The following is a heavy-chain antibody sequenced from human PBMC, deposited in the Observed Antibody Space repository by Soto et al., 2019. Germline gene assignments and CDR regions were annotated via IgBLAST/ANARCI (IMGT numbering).Heavy chain of an antibody. D-gene: IGHD1-1*01. CDR2: ISDDGSTT. CDR1: GFTFSAYW. J-gene: IGHJ4*02. V-gene: IGHV3-74*01. CDR3: TRGPRVSSTGTGAH. Sequence: GPLRVSGQVSGFTFSAYWMHWVRQVPGKGLIWVSRISDDGSTTTYAGSVKGRFTISRDNAKNTLYLQMNSLRADDTGLYYCTRGPRVSSTGTGAHWGQGTLVTVSS.